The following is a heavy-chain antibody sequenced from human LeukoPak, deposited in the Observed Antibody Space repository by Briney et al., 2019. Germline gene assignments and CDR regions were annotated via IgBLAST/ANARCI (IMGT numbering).Heavy chain of an antibody. Sequence: SETLSLTCTVSGGSISNYYWSWIRQPAGKGPEWIGRIFSSGSTNYNPSLKSRVTISVDKFNNQFSLKLTSVTAADTAVYYCARLRQLDIDYWGQGTLVSVSS. D-gene: IGHD6-6*01. CDR2: IFSSGST. CDR3: ARLRQLDIDY. J-gene: IGHJ4*02. V-gene: IGHV4-4*07. CDR1: GGSISNYY.